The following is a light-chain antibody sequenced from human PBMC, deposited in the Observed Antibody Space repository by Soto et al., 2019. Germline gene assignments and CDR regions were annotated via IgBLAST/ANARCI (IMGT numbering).Light chain of an antibody. Sequence: ENVLTQSPGTLSLSPGEGATLSCRASQSLSSSYLAWYQQKPGQAPRLLIYGGSFRATGIPDRFSGSGSGTDFTLSISRVEPADFAVYYCQQYGSSPYTFGQGTKLEIK. V-gene: IGKV3-20*01. CDR2: GGS. CDR1: QSLSSSY. J-gene: IGKJ2*01. CDR3: QQYGSSPYT.